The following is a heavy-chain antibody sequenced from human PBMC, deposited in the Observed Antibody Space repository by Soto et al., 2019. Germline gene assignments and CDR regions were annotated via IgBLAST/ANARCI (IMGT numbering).Heavy chain of an antibody. CDR1: GFSFSSFA. CDR3: AKCPVLRTTSGGWCNWFDT. V-gene: IGHV3-23*01. D-gene: IGHD2-21*01. J-gene: IGHJ5*02. CDR2: IRGTAT. Sequence: EVQLLESGGTLVQPGESLRLSCEVSGFSFSSFAMNWVRQAPGEGLEWVSSIRGTATSYADSVKGRFTISRDNSKSTVYLQMNTMRGEHTAVYYCAKCPVLRTTSGGWCNWFDTWGQGTLVIVSS.